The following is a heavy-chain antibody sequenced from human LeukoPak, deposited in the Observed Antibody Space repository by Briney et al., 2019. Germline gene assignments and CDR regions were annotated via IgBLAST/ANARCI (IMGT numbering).Heavy chain of an antibody. J-gene: IGHJ4*02. CDR3: ARDRLYGPPDY. Sequence: PGGSLRLSCAASGFIFSSYRMSWVRQAPGKGLEWVANIKQDGSEKYYVDSVKGRFTISRDNAKHSLSLQMNSLRAEDTAVYYCARDRLYGPPDYWGQGTLVTVSS. CDR1: GFIFSSYR. CDR2: IKQDGSEK. V-gene: IGHV3-7*01. D-gene: IGHD4-17*01.